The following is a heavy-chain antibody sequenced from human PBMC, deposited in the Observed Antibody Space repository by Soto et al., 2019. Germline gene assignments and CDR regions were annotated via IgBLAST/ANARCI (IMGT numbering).Heavy chain of an antibody. Sequence: ASVKVSCKASGYTFTSYDINWVRQATGQGLEWMGWMNPNSGNTDYAQKFQGRVTITADKSTSTAYMELSSLRSEDTAVYYCATASRSGGSCYDYWGQGTLVTVSS. CDR1: GYTFTSYD. CDR3: ATASRSGGSCYDY. D-gene: IGHD2-15*01. V-gene: IGHV1-8*01. J-gene: IGHJ4*02. CDR2: MNPNSGNT.